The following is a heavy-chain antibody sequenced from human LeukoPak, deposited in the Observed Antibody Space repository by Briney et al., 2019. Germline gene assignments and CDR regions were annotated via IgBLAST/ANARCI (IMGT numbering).Heavy chain of an antibody. D-gene: IGHD4-17*01. CDR2: MNPNSGNT. CDR3: ARAGESGDYLIYGWFDP. J-gene: IGHJ5*02. V-gene: IGHV1-8*01. CDR1: GYSFTSYD. Sequence: ASVKVSCKASGYSFTSYDINWVRQATGQGLEWMGWMNPNSGNTGYAQKFQGRVTMTRNTSISTAYMELSSLRSEDTAVYYCARAGESGDYLIYGWFDPWGQGTLVTVSS.